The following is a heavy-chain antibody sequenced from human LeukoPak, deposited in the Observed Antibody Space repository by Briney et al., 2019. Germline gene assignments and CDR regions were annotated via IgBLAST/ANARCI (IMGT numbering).Heavy chain of an antibody. Sequence: ASVKVSCKASGYTFTGYYINWVRQAPGQGLEWMGRINPNSGDTNFAQKFQGRVTLTRDTSISTSYMELSSLRSDDTAVYYCARDRSSLYNGNYAFWGQGTLVTVSS. V-gene: IGHV1-2*06. CDR1: GYTFTGYY. D-gene: IGHD5-12*01. J-gene: IGHJ4*02. CDR2: INPNSGDT. CDR3: ARDRSSLYNGNYAF.